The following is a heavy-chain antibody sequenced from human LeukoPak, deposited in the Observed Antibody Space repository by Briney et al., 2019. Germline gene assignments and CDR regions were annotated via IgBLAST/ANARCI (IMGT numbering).Heavy chain of an antibody. Sequence: GGSLRLSCAASGFTFSSYSMNWVRQAPGKGLEWVSYISSSSSTIYYADSVKGRFTISRDNAKNSLYLQLNSLRAEDTAVYYCARARWIRLRSQLYYFDFWGQGTLVTVSS. D-gene: IGHD5-12*01. CDR2: ISSSSSTI. CDR1: GFTFSSYS. J-gene: IGHJ4*02. CDR3: ARARWIRLRSQLYYFDF. V-gene: IGHV3-48*04.